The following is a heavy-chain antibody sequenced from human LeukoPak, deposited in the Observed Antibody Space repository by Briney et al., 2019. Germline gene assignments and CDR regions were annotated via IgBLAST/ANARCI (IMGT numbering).Heavy chain of an antibody. D-gene: IGHD3-16*01. CDR3: ARETRRGDAFDI. J-gene: IGHJ3*02. CDR1: VFTYSNYA. Sequence: GGSLRLSCAASVFTYSNYARHGVRQPPGRRVEYVSAISSNGGSTYYANSVKGRFTISRDKSKNTVYLKMGSLRAEDMAVYYCARETRRGDAFDIWGQGTMVTVSS. V-gene: IGHV3-64*01. CDR2: ISSNGGST.